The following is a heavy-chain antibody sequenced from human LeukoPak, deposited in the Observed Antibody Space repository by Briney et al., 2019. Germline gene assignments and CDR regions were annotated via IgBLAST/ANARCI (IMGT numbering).Heavy chain of an antibody. CDR3: ARRPRDTSGYYLGAFHD. J-gene: IGHJ3*01. CDR1: GFTFTNYA. V-gene: IGHV3-23*01. Sequence: SGGSLRLSCAAAGFTFTNYAMTSVRQAPGKGLEWDSVIAASGAATYSSESVKCRFTVSRANSQNTLFLHTSSLRAEDTAVYFCARRPRDTSGYYLGAFHDWGQGTTVTVSS. CDR2: IAASGAAT. D-gene: IGHD3-22*01.